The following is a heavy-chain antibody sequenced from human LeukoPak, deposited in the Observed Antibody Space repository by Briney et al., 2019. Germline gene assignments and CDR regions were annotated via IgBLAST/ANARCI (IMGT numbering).Heavy chain of an antibody. CDR3: ARFEVLSGAY. J-gene: IGHJ4*02. D-gene: IGHD2/OR15-2a*01. V-gene: IGHV3-30-3*01. CDR2: ISYDGSNK. CDR1: GFTFSSYA. Sequence: GGSLRLSCAASGFTFSSYAMHWVRQAPGKGLEWVAVISYDGSNKYYADSVKGRFTISRDNSKNTLYLQMNSLRAEDTAVYYCARFEVLSGAYWGQGTLVTVSS.